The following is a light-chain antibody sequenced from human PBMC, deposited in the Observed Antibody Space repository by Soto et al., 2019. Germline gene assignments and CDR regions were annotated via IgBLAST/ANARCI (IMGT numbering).Light chain of an antibody. V-gene: IGKV3-20*01. CDR1: QSVRSSY. J-gene: IGKJ3*01. Sequence: EIVLTQSPGTLSLSPGERATLSCRASQSVRSSYLAWYRQRPGQAPRLLIYGASIRATGIPDRFSGSGSGTDFTLTISRLEPEDFAVYYCQQFGSLPSFGPGTTVDI. CDR2: GAS. CDR3: QQFGSLPS.